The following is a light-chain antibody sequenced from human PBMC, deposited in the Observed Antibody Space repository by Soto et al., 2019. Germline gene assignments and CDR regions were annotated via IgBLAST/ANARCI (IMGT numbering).Light chain of an antibody. Sequence: VMAQAPLSLPVPPGGPAPIPFRSCPSLLHSNGYNYLDWYLQKPGQSPQLLIYLGSNRASGVPDRFSGSGSGTDFTLKISRVEAEDVGVYYCMQPLQSWTFGQGTKVDIK. CDR3: MQPLQSWT. V-gene: IGKV2-28*01. CDR2: LGS. J-gene: IGKJ1*01. CDR1: PSLLHSNGYNY.